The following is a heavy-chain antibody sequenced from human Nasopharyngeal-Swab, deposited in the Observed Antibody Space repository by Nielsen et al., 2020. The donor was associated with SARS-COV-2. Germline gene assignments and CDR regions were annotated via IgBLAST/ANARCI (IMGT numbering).Heavy chain of an antibody. D-gene: IGHD4-17*01. V-gene: IGHV4-39*02. J-gene: IGHJ4*02. CDR2: LHYTGTI. CDR3: ARGKQSGDYAFDY. Sequence: WIRQPPGKGLEWIGSLHYTGTIYYNPSLKSRVTISVDTSKTHFSLKLSSVTAADTAVYCCARGKQSGDYAFDYWGQGTLVTVSS.